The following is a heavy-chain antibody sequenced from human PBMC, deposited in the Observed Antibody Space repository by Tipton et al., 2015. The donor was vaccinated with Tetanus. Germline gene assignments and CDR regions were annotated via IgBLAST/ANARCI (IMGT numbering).Heavy chain of an antibody. J-gene: IGHJ3*02. V-gene: IGHV4-59*11. CDR3: ARESWNRDAFDI. CDR2: IYYSGST. CDR1: GGSMSSHY. Sequence: TLSLTCSVSGGSMSSHYWSWIRQPPGKGLEWIGYIYYSGSTNYNPSLKSRVTISVDTSKNQFSLKLSSVTAADTAVYYCARESWNRDAFDIWGQGTMVTVS. D-gene: IGHD1-1*01.